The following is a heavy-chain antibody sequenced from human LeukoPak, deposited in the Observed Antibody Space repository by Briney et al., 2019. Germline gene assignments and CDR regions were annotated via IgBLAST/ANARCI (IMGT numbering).Heavy chain of an antibody. CDR2: IYYSGST. CDR3: ASGIAARLRLGY. V-gene: IGHV4-59*12. CDR1: GGSISSYY. J-gene: IGHJ4*02. D-gene: IGHD6-6*01. Sequence: SETLSLTCTVSGGSISSYYWSWIRQPPGKGLEWLGYIYYSGSTNYNPSLKSRVTISVDTSKNQFSLKLSSVTAADTAVYYCASGIAARLRLGYWGQGTLVTVSS.